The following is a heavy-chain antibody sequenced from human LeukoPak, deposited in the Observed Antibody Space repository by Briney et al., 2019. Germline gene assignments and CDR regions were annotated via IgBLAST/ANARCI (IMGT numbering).Heavy chain of an antibody. CDR2: ISSSSSYI. CDR1: GFTFSSYS. J-gene: IGHJ4*02. CDR3: ARFPLYCSSTSCYTNYFDY. D-gene: IGHD2-2*02. Sequence: GGSLRLSCAASGFTFSSYSMNWVRQAPGKGLEWVSSISSSSSYIYYADSVKGRFTISRDNAKNSLYLQMNSLRAEDTAVYYCARFPLYCSSTSCYTNYFDYWGQGTLVTVSS. V-gene: IGHV3-21*01.